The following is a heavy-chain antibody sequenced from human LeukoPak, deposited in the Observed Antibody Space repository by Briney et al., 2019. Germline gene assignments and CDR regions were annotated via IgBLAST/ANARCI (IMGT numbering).Heavy chain of an antibody. V-gene: IGHV3-11*01. CDR1: GFTFSDYY. D-gene: IGHD2-2*02. J-gene: IGHJ2*01. CDR3: ARGGIYCSTTSCYSHWNFDL. CDR2: ISSSGSTI. Sequence: GGSLRLSCAASGFTFSDYYMSWIRRAPGKGLEWVSYISSSGSTIYYADSVKGRFTISRDNAKNSLYLQMNSLRAEDTAVYYCARGGIYCSTTSCYSHWNFDLWGRGTLVTVSS.